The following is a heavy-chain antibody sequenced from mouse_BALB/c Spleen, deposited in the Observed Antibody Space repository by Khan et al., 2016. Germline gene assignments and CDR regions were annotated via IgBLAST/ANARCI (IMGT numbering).Heavy chain of an antibody. CDR3: ASGGYGNYVCAY. V-gene: IGHV1-87*01. J-gene: IGHJ3*01. CDR2: IYPGDGDT. D-gene: IGHD2-1*01. CDR1: GYTFTSYW. Sequence: QVQLQQSGAELARPGASVKLSCKASGYTFTSYWLQWVTQRPGQRLQWIGTIYPGDGDTRYTQQFKGKATLTADKSSSTAYMQLSTLASEDSAVYYCASGGYGNYVCAYWGQGTLVTVSA.